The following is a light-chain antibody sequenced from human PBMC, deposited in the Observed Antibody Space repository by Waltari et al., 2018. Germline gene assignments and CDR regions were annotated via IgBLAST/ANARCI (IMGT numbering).Light chain of an antibody. V-gene: IGKV3-20*01. CDR2: DAS. CDR1: QSVGRS. CDR3: QHYVRLPAT. Sequence: EIVLTQSPGTLSLSSGERATLACRASQSVGRSLAWYQQKPGQAPRLLIYDASRRATGIPDRFSGSGSGTDFSLTISTLEPEDFAVYYCQHYVRLPATFGQGTKVEI. J-gene: IGKJ1*01.